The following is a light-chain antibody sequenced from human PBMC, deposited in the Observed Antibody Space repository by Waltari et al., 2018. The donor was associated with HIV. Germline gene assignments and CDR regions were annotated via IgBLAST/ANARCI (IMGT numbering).Light chain of an antibody. Sequence: SYVLSQAPSVSVAPGQTASITCGGNNIGSKSVHWYQQKPGQAPVLVVYDDSDRPSGIPERFSGSNSGNTATLTISRVEAGDEADYYCRVWSNSGDHSGGVFGGGTKLTVL. CDR3: RVWSNSGDHSGGV. V-gene: IGLV3-21*02. CDR1: NIGSKS. CDR2: DDS. J-gene: IGLJ2*01.